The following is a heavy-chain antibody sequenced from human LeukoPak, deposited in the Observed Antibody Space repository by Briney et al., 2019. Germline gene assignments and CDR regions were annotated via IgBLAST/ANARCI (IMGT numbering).Heavy chain of an antibody. CDR2: ISPSGSIL. V-gene: IGHV3-23*01. Sequence: GGSLRLSCAASGFTFPRHGINWVRQAPGKGLEWVSGISPSGSILYYADSVRGRFTISRDNSKNTLYLQMNSLRVEDAAVYYCARAPVTSCRGAYCYPFDYWGQGTLVTVSS. J-gene: IGHJ4*02. D-gene: IGHD2-21*01. CDR1: GFTFPRHG. CDR3: ARAPVTSCRGAYCYPFDY.